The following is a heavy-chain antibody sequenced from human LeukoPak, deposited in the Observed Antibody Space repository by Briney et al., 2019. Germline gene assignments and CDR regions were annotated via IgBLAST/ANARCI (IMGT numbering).Heavy chain of an antibody. D-gene: IGHD6-19*01. V-gene: IGHV1-69*13. CDR2: IIPIFGTA. CDR1: GGTFSSYA. CDR3: ARTPRIAVAGMGFYYFDY. Sequence: ASVKVSCKASGGTFSSYAISWVRQAPGQGLEWTGGIIPIFGTANYAQKFQGRVTITADESTSTAYMELSSLRSEDTAVYYCARTPRIAVAGMGFYYFDYWGQGTLVTVSS. J-gene: IGHJ4*02.